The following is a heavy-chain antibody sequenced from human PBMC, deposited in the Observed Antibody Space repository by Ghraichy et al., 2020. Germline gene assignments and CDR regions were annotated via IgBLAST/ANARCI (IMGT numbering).Heavy chain of an antibody. D-gene: IGHD3-3*01. CDR3: AKNRRITIFGVVRTDY. V-gene: IGHV3-23*01. CDR1: GFTFSSYA. J-gene: IGHJ4*02. CDR2: ISGSGGST. Sequence: GSLRLSCAASGFTFSSYAMSWVRQAPGKGLEWVSAISGSGGSTYYADSVKGRFTISRDNSKNTLYLQMNSLRAEDTAVYYCAKNRRITIFGVVRTDYWGQGTLVTVSS.